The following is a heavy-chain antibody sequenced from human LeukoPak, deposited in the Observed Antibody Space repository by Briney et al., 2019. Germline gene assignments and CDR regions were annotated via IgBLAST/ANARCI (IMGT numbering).Heavy chain of an antibody. Sequence: SETLSLTCAVYGGSFSGYYWSWIRQPPAQGLEWIGEINHSGSTDYNPSLKSRVTISVDTSKNQFSLQLSSVTAADTAVYYCAGLYSSSWYWASEYFQHWGQGTLVTVSS. J-gene: IGHJ1*01. CDR1: GGSFSGYY. CDR2: INHSGST. V-gene: IGHV4-34*01. CDR3: AGLYSSSWYWASEYFQH. D-gene: IGHD6-13*01.